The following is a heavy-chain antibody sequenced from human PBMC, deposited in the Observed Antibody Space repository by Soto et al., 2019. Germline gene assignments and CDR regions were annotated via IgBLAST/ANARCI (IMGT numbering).Heavy chain of an antibody. CDR2: IIPIFGTA. D-gene: IGHD2-21*02. V-gene: IGHV1-69*13. J-gene: IGHJ6*02. CDR3: ARDRLLTHYYYYGMDV. Sequence: SVKVSCKASGGTFSSYAISWVRQAPGQGLEWMGGIIPIFGTANYAQKFQGRVTITADESTSTAYMELSSLRSEDTAVYYCARDRLLTHYYYYGMDVWGQGTKVTVSS. CDR1: GGTFSSYA.